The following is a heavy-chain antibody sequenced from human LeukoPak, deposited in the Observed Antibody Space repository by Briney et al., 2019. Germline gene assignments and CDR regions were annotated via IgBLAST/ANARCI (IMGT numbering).Heavy chain of an antibody. CDR1: GFTFSIYA. D-gene: IGHD6-13*01. CDR2: ISGSGGST. J-gene: IGHJ6*03. Sequence: GGSLRLSCAASGFTFSIYAMSWVRQAPGKGLEWVSAISGSGGSTYYADSVKGRFTTSRDNSNNTLYLQMNSLRAEDTAVYYCAKAPYSSPYYYYMDVWGKGTTVTVSS. V-gene: IGHV3-23*01. CDR3: AKAPYSSPYYYYMDV.